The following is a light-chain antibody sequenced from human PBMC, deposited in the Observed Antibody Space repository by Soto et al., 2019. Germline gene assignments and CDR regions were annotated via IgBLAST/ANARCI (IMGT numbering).Light chain of an antibody. CDR2: DAS. V-gene: IGKV1-33*01. CDR1: QDIRNY. Sequence: DIQMTQSPSSLSASVGDRVTITCQASQDIRNYLNWYQQKPGKAPKLLIYDASNLETGVPSRFSGSGSGTEFTLTISSLQPEDFATYYCQQYDNLPFTFGPGTKVDIK. J-gene: IGKJ3*01. CDR3: QQYDNLPFT.